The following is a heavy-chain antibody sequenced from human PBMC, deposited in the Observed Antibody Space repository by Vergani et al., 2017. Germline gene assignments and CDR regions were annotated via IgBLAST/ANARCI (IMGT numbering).Heavy chain of an antibody. CDR3: ARARYSSGWYWFDP. J-gene: IGHJ5*02. CDR1: GFTFSSYA. V-gene: IGHV3-74*02. CDR2: INSDGSST. D-gene: IGHD6-19*01. Sequence: EVQLLESGGGLVQPGGSLRLSCAASGFTFSSYAMSWVRQAPGKGLEWVSRINSDGSSTSYADSVKGRFTISRDNAKNTLYLQMNSLRAEDTAVYYCARARYSSGWYWFDPWGQGTLVTVSS.